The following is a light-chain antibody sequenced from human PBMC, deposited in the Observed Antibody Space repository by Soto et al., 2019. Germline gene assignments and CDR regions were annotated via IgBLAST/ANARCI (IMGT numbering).Light chain of an antibody. CDR3: CSYSGSSTIVV. CDR1: SSDVGRYNF. Sequence: QSVLTQRASVSGSPGQSITISCTGTSSDVGRYNFVSWYQQHPGKAPRLMIFDVDNRPSGVSTRFSGSKSGNTASLTISGLQAEDEADYYCCSYSGSSTIVVFGGGTKLTVL. CDR2: DVD. J-gene: IGLJ2*01. V-gene: IGLV2-14*03.